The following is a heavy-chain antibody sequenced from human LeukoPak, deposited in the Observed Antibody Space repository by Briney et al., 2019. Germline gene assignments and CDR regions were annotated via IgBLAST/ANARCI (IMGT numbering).Heavy chain of an antibody. CDR1: GFTFSSYD. V-gene: IGHV3-13*01. J-gene: IGHJ4*02. Sequence: GGSLRLSCAASGFTFSSYDMHWVRQGTGKSLEWVSAIGTAGNTNYAGSVKGRFTISRENAKNSLYLQMNSLRAGDTAVYYCARVRSDSSGWYHVLDWGQGTLVTVSS. D-gene: IGHD6-19*01. CDR3: ARVRSDSSGWYHVLD. CDR2: IGTAGNT.